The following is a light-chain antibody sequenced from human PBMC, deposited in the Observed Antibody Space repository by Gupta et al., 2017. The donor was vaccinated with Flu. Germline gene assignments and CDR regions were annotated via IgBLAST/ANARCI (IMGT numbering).Light chain of an antibody. CDR3: STWEYSLTFWL. Sequence: QSVLTQPPSTSGPPGKRVTISCSGGSSNIGSNTVNWYQQLPGTAPKVLIYRTNQRPSGVPDRFSGSKSGTSASLAISGLQSEDEADYYCSTWEYSLTFWLFGGGTKLTVL. J-gene: IGLJ2*01. V-gene: IGLV1-44*01. CDR2: RTN. CDR1: SSNIGSNT.